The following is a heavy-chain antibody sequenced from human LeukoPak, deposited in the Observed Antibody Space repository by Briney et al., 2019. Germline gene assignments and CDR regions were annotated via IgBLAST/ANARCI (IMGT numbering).Heavy chain of an antibody. V-gene: IGHV4-34*01. J-gene: IGHJ6*02. CDR1: GGSFSGYY. CDR2: INHSGST. Sequence: SETLSLTCAVYGGSFSGYYWSWIRQPPGKGLEWIGEINHSGSTNYDPSLKSRVTISVDTSKNQFSLKLSSVTAADTAVYYCARDQLLWGYYYYGMDVWGQGTTVTVSS. CDR3: ARDQLLWGYYYYGMDV. D-gene: IGHD3-10*01.